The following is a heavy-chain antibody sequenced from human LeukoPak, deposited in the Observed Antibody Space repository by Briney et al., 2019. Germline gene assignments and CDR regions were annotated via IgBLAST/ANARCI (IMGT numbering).Heavy chain of an antibody. Sequence: PSETLSLTCTVSGGSISSYYWSWIRQPPGKGLEWIGYIYYSGSTNYNPSLKSRVTMSVDTSKNQFSLKLSSVTAADTAVYYCARHRYYYDSSGYYIDPWGQGTLVTVSS. J-gene: IGHJ5*02. CDR1: GGSISSYY. CDR3: ARHRYYYDSSGYYIDP. V-gene: IGHV4-59*08. D-gene: IGHD3-22*01. CDR2: IYYSGST.